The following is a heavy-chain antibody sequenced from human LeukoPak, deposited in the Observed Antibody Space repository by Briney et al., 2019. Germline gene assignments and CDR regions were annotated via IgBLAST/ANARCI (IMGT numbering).Heavy chain of an antibody. V-gene: IGHV5-51*01. CDR3: ARQEYCSGGSCYTWFDS. J-gene: IGHJ5*01. CDR1: GYRFSNYW. CDR2: IYPGDSDI. D-gene: IGHD2-15*01. Sequence: GESLKISCKGSGYRFSNYWIGWVRHMPGKGLEWMGMIYPGDSDIRYSPSFQGQVTISADKSISTAYLQWSSLKASDTAMYYCARQEYCSGGSCYTWFDSWGQGILVTVSS.